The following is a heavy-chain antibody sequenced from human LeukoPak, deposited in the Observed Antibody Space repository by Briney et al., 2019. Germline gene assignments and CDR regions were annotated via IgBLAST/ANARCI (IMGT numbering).Heavy chain of an antibody. CDR2: VYQSGST. V-gene: IGHV4-59*12. CDR1: GGSISSYY. J-gene: IGHJ4*02. Sequence: SETLSLTCTVSGGSISSYYWSWIRQPPGKGLEWIGSVYQSGSTYYNPSLNSRVTLSVDTSKNQFSLKMSSVPAADTAVYYCARDVDYWGQGTLVTVSS. CDR3: ARDVDY.